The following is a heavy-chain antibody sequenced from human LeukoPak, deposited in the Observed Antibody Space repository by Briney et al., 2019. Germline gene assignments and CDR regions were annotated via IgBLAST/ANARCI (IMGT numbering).Heavy chain of an antibody. CDR3: ARQNDFRLDY. CDR1: GYTFSSYW. V-gene: IGHV5-51*01. Sequence: GESLRISCKGFGYTFSSYWIGWVRQMPGKGLEWMGIIYPGDSDTRYSPSLQGPVTISVDTSIGTAYLQWSSLKASDTAIYYCARQNDFRLDYWGQGTLVTVSS. D-gene: IGHD3-3*01. CDR2: IYPGDSDT. J-gene: IGHJ4*02.